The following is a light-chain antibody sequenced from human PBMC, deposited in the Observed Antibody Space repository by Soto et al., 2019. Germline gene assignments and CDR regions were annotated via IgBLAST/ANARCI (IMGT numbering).Light chain of an antibody. V-gene: IGKV1-5*03. Sequence: DIQMTQSPSTLSASEGDRDTNTCRASQSISNWLAWYQQKPGKAPKLLIYKASSLESGVPSRFSGSGSGTEFTLTISSLQPDDFATYYCQQYNSYPLTFGGGTKVDIK. CDR3: QQYNSYPLT. J-gene: IGKJ4*01. CDR1: QSISNW. CDR2: KAS.